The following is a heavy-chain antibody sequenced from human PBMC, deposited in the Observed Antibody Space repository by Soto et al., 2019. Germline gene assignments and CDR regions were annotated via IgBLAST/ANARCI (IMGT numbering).Heavy chain of an antibody. D-gene: IGHD6-13*01. V-gene: IGHV1-18*04. Sequence: ASVKVSCKASGYPFSGYSISWVRQAPGQGLEWMGWISTYNGNTNTAQKFQGRVTMTTHTSTKTAYMELTSLRFDDTAVYFCARVDRSSWWVLDYWGQGSLVTVSS. CDR2: ISTYNGNT. CDR3: ARVDRSSWWVLDY. CDR1: GYPFSGYS. J-gene: IGHJ4*02.